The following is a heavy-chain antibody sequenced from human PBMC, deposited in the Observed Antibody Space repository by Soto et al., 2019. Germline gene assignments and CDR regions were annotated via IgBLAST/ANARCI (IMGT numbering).Heavy chain of an antibody. V-gene: IGHV3-66*01. D-gene: IGHD4-17*01. J-gene: IGHJ5*02. CDR2: IYSGGST. Sequence: GRGLEWVSVIYSGGSTYYADSVKGRFTISRDNSKNTLYLQMNSLRAEDTAVYYCARELRYGDTLNWFDPWGQGTLVTVSS. CDR3: ARELRYGDTLNWFDP.